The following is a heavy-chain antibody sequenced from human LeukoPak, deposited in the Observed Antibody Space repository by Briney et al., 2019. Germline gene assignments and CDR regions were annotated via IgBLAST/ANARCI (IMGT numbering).Heavy chain of an antibody. CDR2: ISAYYGNT. Sequence: GASVKVSCKASGYTFTSYGISWVRQAPGQGLEWMGWISAYYGNTNYAQNLQGRVTMTTDTSTTTAYMELKTLTSDDTAVYYCARDDGDDTSPPYTSSCTFDYWGQGTPVTVSS. CDR1: GYTFTSYG. V-gene: IGHV1-18*04. D-gene: IGHD6-13*01. CDR3: ARDDGDDTSPPYTSSCTFDY. J-gene: IGHJ4*02.